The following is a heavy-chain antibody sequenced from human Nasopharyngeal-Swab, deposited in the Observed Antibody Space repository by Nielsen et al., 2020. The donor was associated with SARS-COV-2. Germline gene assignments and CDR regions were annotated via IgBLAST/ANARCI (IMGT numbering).Heavy chain of an antibody. V-gene: IGHV3-48*02. CDR3: ARDYYYDSSGSSGGADAFDI. J-gene: IGHJ3*02. CDR1: GFTFSSYS. CDR2: ISSSSSTI. D-gene: IGHD3-22*01. Sequence: GGSLRLSCAASGFTFSSYSMNWVRQAPGKGLEWVSYISSSSSTIYYADSVKGRFTISRDNAKNSLYLQMNSLRDEDTAVYYCARDYYYDSSGSSGGADAFDIWGQGTMVTVSS.